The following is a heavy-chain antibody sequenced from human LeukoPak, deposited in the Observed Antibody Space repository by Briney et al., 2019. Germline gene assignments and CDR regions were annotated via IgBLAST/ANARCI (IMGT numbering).Heavy chain of an antibody. V-gene: IGHV4-59*02. Sequence: SETLSLTCTVSGGSVSGDSWTWIRQPAGKGLEGIGYIYYTGGTNYNPSLKSLVAMSVDTYKNHFSLKLTSVTAADTDVYYCARNGFRTYCGDGCYSDYMDVWGQGTTVTVAS. CDR2: IYYTGGT. D-gene: IGHD2-21*02. CDR3: ARNGFRTYCGDGCYSDYMDV. CDR1: GGSVSGDS. J-gene: IGHJ6*03.